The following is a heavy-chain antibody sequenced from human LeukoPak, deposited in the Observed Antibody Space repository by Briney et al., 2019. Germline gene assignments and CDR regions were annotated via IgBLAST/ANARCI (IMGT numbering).Heavy chain of an antibody. V-gene: IGHV4-59*01. CDR2: IYYSGST. CDR1: GGSISSYY. D-gene: IGHD3-10*01. CDR3: ARDRITMVRGSRANHSYMDV. J-gene: IGHJ6*03. Sequence: SETLSLTCTVSGGSISSYYWSWIRQPPGKGLEWIGYIYYSGSTNYNPSLKSRVTISVDTSKNQFSLKLSSVTAADTAVYYCARDRITMVRGSRANHSYMDVWGKGTTVTV.